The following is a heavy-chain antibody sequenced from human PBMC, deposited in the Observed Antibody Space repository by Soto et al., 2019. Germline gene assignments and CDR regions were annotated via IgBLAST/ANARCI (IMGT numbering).Heavy chain of an antibody. V-gene: IGHV3-21*06. D-gene: IGHD6-6*01. J-gene: IGHJ4*02. CDR1: GFTFSRWA. CDR2: ISSDSSAK. Sequence: GGSLRLSCAASGFTFSRWALNWFRQAPGKGLEWVSSISSDSSAKYYSDSVKGRFIISRDNARNSLYLQMNGLEDEDTAVYYCARGETTGDRPGFDYWGQGTLVTVSS. CDR3: ARGETTGDRPGFDY.